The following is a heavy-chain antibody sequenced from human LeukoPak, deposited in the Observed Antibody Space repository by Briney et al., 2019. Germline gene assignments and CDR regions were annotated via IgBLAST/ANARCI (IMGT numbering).Heavy chain of an antibody. Sequence: GGSLRLSCAASGFTFDDYAMHWVRQAPGKGLEWVSLISWDGGSTYYADSVKGRFTISRDNSKNSLYLQMDSLRAEDTALYYCAKDMASGIAAAGNIDYWGQGTLVTVSS. CDR1: GFTFDDYA. CDR3: AKDMASGIAAAGNIDY. CDR2: ISWDGGST. D-gene: IGHD6-13*01. V-gene: IGHV3-43D*03. J-gene: IGHJ4*02.